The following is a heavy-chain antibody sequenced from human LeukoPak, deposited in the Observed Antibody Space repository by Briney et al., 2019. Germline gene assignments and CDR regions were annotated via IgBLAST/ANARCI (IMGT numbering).Heavy chain of an antibody. V-gene: IGHV1-69-2*01. J-gene: IGHJ4*02. D-gene: IGHD5/OR15-5a*01. CDR2: VDPEDGET. CDR3: ATCSMSLPSSFDY. Sequence: ASVQISCKVSGYTFTDYYMHWVQQAPGKGMEWMGLVDPEDGETIYAEEFQGRVTITADTSTDTAYMELSSLRSEDTAVYYCATCSMSLPSSFDYWGQGTLVTVSS. CDR1: GYTFTDYY.